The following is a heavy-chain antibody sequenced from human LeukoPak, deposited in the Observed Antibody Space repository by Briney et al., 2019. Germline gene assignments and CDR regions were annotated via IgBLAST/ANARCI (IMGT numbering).Heavy chain of an antibody. V-gene: IGHV3-7*01. CDR2: IKPDGSDK. D-gene: IGHD7-27*01. CDR3: ARDGYQLGRYYYGMDV. CDR1: GFTFSSYW. Sequence: GGSLRLSCAASGFTFSSYWMTWVRQAPGKGLEWVANIKPDGSDKYYVDSVKGRFTISRDNAKNSLYLQMNSLRAEDTALYFCARDGYQLGRYYYGMDVWGQGTTVTVSS. J-gene: IGHJ6*02.